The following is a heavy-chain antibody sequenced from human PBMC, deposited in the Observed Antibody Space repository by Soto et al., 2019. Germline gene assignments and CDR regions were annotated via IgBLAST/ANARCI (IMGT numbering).Heavy chain of an antibody. V-gene: IGHV4-31*03. CDR3: ARIGVVPAPERQYYYYGMDV. D-gene: IGHD2-2*01. Sequence: QVQLQESGPGLVKPSQTLSLTCTVSGGSISSGGYYWSWIRQHPGKGLEWIGYIYYSGSTYYNPSLKGRVTISVDTSKNQFSLKLSSVTAADTAVYYCARIGVVPAPERQYYYYGMDVWGQGTTVTVSS. CDR2: IYYSGST. CDR1: GGSISSGGYY. J-gene: IGHJ6*02.